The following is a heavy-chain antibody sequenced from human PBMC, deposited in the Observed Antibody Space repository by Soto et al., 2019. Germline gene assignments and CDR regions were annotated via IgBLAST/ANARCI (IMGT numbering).Heavy chain of an antibody. V-gene: IGHV3-74*01. CDR2: INADGNYT. CDR1: GFTFSIYW. J-gene: IGHJ4*02. Sequence: GGSLRLSCAASGFTFSIYWMHWVRQVPGKGLVWVSRINADGNYTSNADFVKGRFTVSRDNAKNTLYLQMDSLRAEDTAVYFCARGGAYGDYRSDYWGQGTLVTVSS. D-gene: IGHD4-17*01. CDR3: ARGGAYGDYRSDY.